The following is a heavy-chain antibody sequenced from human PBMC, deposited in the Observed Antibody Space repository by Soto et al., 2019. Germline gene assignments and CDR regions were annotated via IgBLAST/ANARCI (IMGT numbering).Heavy chain of an antibody. V-gene: IGHV3-30-3*01. Sequence: GGSLRLSCAASGFTFSSYAMHWVRQAPGKGLEWVAVISYDGSNKYYADSVKGRFTISRDNSKNTLYLQMNSLRAEDTAVYYCARGDCSSTSCYKYYYYYGMDVWGQGTTVTVSS. D-gene: IGHD2-2*02. J-gene: IGHJ6*02. CDR1: GFTFSSYA. CDR3: ARGDCSSTSCYKYYYYYGMDV. CDR2: ISYDGSNK.